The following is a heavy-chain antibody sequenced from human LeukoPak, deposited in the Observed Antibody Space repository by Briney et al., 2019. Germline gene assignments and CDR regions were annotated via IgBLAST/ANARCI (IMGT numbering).Heavy chain of an antibody. J-gene: IGHJ4*02. CDR3: ARVIWGYAILTGYPSHEYYFDY. CDR2: ISAYTGYT. V-gene: IGHV1-18*01. D-gene: IGHD3-9*01. Sequence: GAAVWVSSEPSGYSSTGYGISWVRQGLGQGLERMGWISAYTGYTNYAQKLQGRVTMTTDTSASTAYMELRSQRSDDTAVYYCARVIWGYAILTGYPSHEYYFDYWGQGTLVTVSS. CDR1: GYSSTGYG.